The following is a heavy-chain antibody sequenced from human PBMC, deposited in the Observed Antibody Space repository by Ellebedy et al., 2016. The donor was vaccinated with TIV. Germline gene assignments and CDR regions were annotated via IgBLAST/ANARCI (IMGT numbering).Heavy chain of an antibody. D-gene: IGHD1-26*01. CDR3: ARDTTYYYYMDV. Sequence: GESLKISXAASGFTFSSYGMHWVRQAPGKGLEWVAVIWYDGSNKYYADSVKGRFTISRDNSKNTLYLQMNSLRADDTAVYYCARDTTYYYYMDVWGRGTTVTVSS. CDR2: IWYDGSNK. CDR1: GFTFSSYG. J-gene: IGHJ6*03. V-gene: IGHV3-33*01.